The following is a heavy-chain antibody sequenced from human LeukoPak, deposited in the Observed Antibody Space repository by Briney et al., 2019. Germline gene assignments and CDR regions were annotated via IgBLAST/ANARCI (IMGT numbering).Heavy chain of an antibody. J-gene: IGHJ6*02. CDR2: ISGSGGST. CDR1: GFTFSSYA. V-gene: IGHV3-23*01. D-gene: IGHD3-22*01. CDR3: AKGQRGYYYDSSGMYYYYYGMDV. Sequence: SGGSLRLSCAASGFTFSSYAMSWVRQAPGKGLEWVSAISGSGGSTYYADSVKGRFTISRDNSKNTLYLQMNSLRAEDTAVYYCAKGQRGYYYDSSGMYYYYYGMDVWGQGTTVTVSS.